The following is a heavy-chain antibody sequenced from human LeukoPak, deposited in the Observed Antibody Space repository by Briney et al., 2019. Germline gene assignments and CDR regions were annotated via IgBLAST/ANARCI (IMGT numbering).Heavy chain of an antibody. CDR1: GFSLRTSGMR. V-gene: IGHV2-70*01. Sequence: SGPTLLHPTQTLTLNCTFSGFSLRTSGMRVSWIRQPPGKALEWLSLLDWDDDKYHSTSLKTRLTISKDTSKNQVVLTMTNMDPVDTATYYCARTCRSGYSGYELDYWGQGTLVTVSS. CDR3: ARTCRSGYSGYELDY. J-gene: IGHJ4*02. D-gene: IGHD5-12*01. CDR2: LDWDDDK.